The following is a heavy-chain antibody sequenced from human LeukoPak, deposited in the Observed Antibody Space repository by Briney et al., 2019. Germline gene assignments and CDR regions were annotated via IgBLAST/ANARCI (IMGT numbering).Heavy chain of an antibody. Sequence: SETLSLTCTVSGGSISSNRYYWGWIRQPPGKGLEGIASIYFSGDTYYNPSLKSRVTISVSTSKNQFSLKLRSVTAADTAVYYCARHEHIYGLLSYFDYWGQGTLVTVSS. CDR3: ARHEHIYGLLSYFDY. CDR1: GGSISSNRYY. D-gene: IGHD5-18*01. V-gene: IGHV4-39*01. J-gene: IGHJ4*02. CDR2: IYFSGDT.